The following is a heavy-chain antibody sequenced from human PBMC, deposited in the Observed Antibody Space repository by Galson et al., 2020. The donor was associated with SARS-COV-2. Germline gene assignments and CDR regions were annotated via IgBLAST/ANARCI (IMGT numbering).Heavy chain of an antibody. D-gene: IGHD5-12*01. CDR3: ANAPHGGNIVATIFDY. J-gene: IGHJ4*02. Sequence: GGSLRLSCAASGFTFSSYGMHWVRQAPGKGLEWVAVISYDGSNKYYADSVKGRFTISRDNSKNTLYLQMNSLRAEDTAVYYCANAPHGGNIVATIFDYWGQGTLVTVSS. V-gene: IGHV3-30*18. CDR1: GFTFSSYG. CDR2: ISYDGSNK.